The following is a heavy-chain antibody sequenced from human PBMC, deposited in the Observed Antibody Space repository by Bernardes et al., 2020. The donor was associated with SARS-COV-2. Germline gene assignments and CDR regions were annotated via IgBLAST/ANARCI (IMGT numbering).Heavy chain of an antibody. D-gene: IGHD2-2*01. V-gene: IGHV1-2*04. Sequence: ASVKVSCKASGYTFTGYYMHWVRQAPGQGLEWMGWINPNSGGTNYAQKFQGWVTMTRDTSISTAYMELSRLRSDDTAVYYCARSPIGVVVPAARETNFDYWGQGTLVTVSS. CDR3: ARSPIGVVVPAARETNFDY. J-gene: IGHJ4*02. CDR1: GYTFTGYY. CDR2: INPNSGGT.